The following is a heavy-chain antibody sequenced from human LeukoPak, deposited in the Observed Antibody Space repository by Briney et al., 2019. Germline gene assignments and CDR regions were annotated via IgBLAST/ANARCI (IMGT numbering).Heavy chain of an antibody. V-gene: IGHV4-34*01. Sequence: SETLSLTCAVYGGSFSGYYWSWIRQPPGKGLEWIGEINHSGSTNYNPSLKSRVTISVDTSKNQFSLKLSSVTAADTAVYYCARGQRGYSYGYWNYWGQGTLVTVSS. D-gene: IGHD5-18*01. CDR2: INHSGST. J-gene: IGHJ4*02. CDR1: GGSFSGYY. CDR3: ARGQRGYSYGYWNY.